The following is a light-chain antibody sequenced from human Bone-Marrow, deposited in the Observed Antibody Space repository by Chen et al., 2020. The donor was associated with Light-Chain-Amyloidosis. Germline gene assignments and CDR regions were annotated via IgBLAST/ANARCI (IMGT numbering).Light chain of an antibody. V-gene: IGLV3-21*02. Sequence: SYVLTQPSSVSVAPGQTAKIACGGNNIGSTSVHWYQQTPGQAPLLVVYDDSDRPSGIPERLSGSNSGNTATLTISRVEAGDAADYYCQVWDRSSDRPVFGGGTKLTVL. CDR2: DDS. CDR3: QVWDRSSDRPV. CDR1: NIGSTS. J-gene: IGLJ3*02.